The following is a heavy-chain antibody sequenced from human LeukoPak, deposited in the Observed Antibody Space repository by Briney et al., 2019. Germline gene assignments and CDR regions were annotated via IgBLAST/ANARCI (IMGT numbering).Heavy chain of an antibody. V-gene: IGHV3-9*01. Sequence: PGGSLRLSCAASGFTFDDYAMHWVRQAPGKGLEWVSGISWNSGSIGYADSVKGRFTISRDNAKSSLYLQMNSLRAEDTALYYCATLGGLAARPNYYYGMDVWGQGTTVTVSS. CDR3: ATLGGLAARPNYYYGMDV. CDR2: ISWNSGSI. J-gene: IGHJ6*02. CDR1: GFTFDDYA. D-gene: IGHD6-6*01.